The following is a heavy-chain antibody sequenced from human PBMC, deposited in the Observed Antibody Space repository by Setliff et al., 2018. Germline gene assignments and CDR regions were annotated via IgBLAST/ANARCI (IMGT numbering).Heavy chain of an antibody. V-gene: IGHV3-48*01. D-gene: IGHD1-26*01. CDR2: ISSSSSTV. CDR1: GFTFRGYS. Sequence: PGGSLRLSCAASGFTFRGYSMKWVRQAPGKGLEWVSYISSSSSTVYYADSVKGRFTISRDNAKNSVYLQMNSLRVEDTAVYYCMSGHASGSRGYWGQGTLVTVSS. CDR3: MSGHASGSRGY. J-gene: IGHJ4*02.